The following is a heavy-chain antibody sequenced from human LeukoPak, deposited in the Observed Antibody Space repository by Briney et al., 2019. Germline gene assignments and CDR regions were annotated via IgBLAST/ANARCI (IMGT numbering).Heavy chain of an antibody. CDR3: ARDSYFIAVTGADFDF. V-gene: IGHV3-21*01. CDR2: ISSSSSYI. CDR1: GFTFSSYS. J-gene: IGHJ4*02. Sequence: GGSLRLSCAASGFTFSSYSMNWVRQAPGKGLEWVSSISSSSSYIYYADSVKGRFTISRDNAKNSLYLQMNSLRAEDTAVYYCARDSYFIAVTGADFDFWGQGTLVTVSS. D-gene: IGHD6-19*01.